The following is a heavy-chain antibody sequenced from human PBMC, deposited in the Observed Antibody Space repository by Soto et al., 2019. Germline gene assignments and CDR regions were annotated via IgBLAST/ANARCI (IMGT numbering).Heavy chain of an antibody. CDR2: IYWNDDK. J-gene: IGHJ5*02. Sequence: SGPTLVNPTQTLTLTCIFSGFSLRTSGVGVRWIRQPPGKALEWLGFIYWNDDKRYSPSLKSRLTITTDTSKNQVVLTMTNMAPVDTATYYCAKSGSSGWYGWFDPWGQGTLVTVSS. CDR3: AKSGSSGWYGWFDP. V-gene: IGHV2-5*01. CDR1: GFSLRTSGVG. D-gene: IGHD6-19*01.